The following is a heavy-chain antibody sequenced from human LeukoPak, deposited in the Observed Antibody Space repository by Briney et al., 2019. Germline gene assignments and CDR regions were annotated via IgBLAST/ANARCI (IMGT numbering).Heavy chain of an antibody. Sequence: GGSLRLSCAASGFTFSSYEMNWVRQAPGKGLEWVSYISSSGSNIYYADSVKGRFTISRDNSKNTLYLQMNSLRAEDTAVYYCARMAISSHRYYYYYMDVWGKGTTVTVSS. D-gene: IGHD3-3*02. CDR1: GFTFSSYE. CDR2: ISSSGSNI. J-gene: IGHJ6*03. V-gene: IGHV3-48*03. CDR3: ARMAISSHRYYYYYMDV.